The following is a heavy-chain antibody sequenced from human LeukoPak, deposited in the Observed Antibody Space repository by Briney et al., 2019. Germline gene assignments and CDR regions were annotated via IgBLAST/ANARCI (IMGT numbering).Heavy chain of an antibody. CDR1: GFTFNSYA. V-gene: IGHV3-30*04. Sequence: GGSLRLSCAASGFTFNSYAIHWVRQAPGKGLEWVAVISYDGSKKFYAHSVKGRFTISRDNSKNTLYLHMNSLRAEDTAVYYCAKVANYYYGSETYYFFEHWGQGTPVTASS. CDR2: ISYDGSKK. CDR3: AKVANYYYGSETYYFFEH. D-gene: IGHD3-10*01. J-gene: IGHJ4*02.